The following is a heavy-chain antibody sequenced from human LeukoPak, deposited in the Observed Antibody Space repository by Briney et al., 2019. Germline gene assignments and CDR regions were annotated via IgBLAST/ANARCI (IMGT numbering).Heavy chain of an antibody. V-gene: IGHV3-21*01. CDR1: GFNLSSYE. CDR2: ISSSSSYI. Sequence: GGSLRLSCAASGFNLSSYEMNWVRQAPGKGLEWVSSISSSSSYIYYADSVKGRFTISRDNAKNSLYLQMNSLRAEDTAVYYCAATTVTDYWGQGTLVTVSS. D-gene: IGHD4-17*01. J-gene: IGHJ4*02. CDR3: AATTVTDY.